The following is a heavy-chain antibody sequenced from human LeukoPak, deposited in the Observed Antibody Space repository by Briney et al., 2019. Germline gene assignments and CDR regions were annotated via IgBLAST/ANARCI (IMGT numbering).Heavy chain of an antibody. D-gene: IGHD1-26*01. V-gene: IGHV4-59*01. CDR2: IHYSGST. CDR1: GGSISSYY. Sequence: SEALSLTCTVSGGSISSYYWSWIRQPPGKGLEWMGYIHYSGSTNYNPSLKIRFTISVDTSKMQLSLKVSSVTAADTAVYYCARGNSGSYYYWGQGTLVTVSS. J-gene: IGHJ4*02. CDR3: ARGNSGSYYY.